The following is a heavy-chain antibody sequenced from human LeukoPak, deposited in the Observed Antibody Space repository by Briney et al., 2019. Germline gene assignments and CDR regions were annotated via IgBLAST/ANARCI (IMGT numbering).Heavy chain of an antibody. CDR1: GFTFNSYG. CDR2: IWPDGSNK. D-gene: IGHD4-17*01. Sequence: GGSLRLSCAASGFTFNSYGMFWVRQAPGKGLEWVAFIWPDGSNKLYGDSVKGRFTISRDNSKNTLYLQMNSLRAEDTAVYYCAKDLGYGDWDGIWGQGTMVTVSS. CDR3: AKDLGYGDWDGI. J-gene: IGHJ3*02. V-gene: IGHV3-30*02.